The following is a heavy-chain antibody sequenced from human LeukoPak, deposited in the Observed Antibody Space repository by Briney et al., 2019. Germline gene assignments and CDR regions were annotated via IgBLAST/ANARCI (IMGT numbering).Heavy chain of an antibody. CDR3: ASSLGPDY. Sequence: GGSLRLSCAASGFTFSSYWMHWVRQAPGKGLVWVSHINPDGSSTTYADSVKGRFTIPRDNAKNTLYLQMNSLRAEDTAVYYCASSLGPDYWGLGTLVSVSS. J-gene: IGHJ4*02. CDR2: INPDGSST. D-gene: IGHD3-16*01. V-gene: IGHV3-74*01. CDR1: GFTFSSYW.